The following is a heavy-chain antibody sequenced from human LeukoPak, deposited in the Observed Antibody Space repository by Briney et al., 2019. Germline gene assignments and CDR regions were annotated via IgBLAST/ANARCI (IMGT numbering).Heavy chain of an antibody. J-gene: IGHJ4*02. Sequence: GRSLRLSCAASGFTFDDYAMHWVRQAPGKGLEWVSGISWNSGSIGYADSVKGRFTISRDNAKNSLYLQMNSLRAEDMALYYCAKDIGAVMGRGTGFDYWGQGTLVTVSS. V-gene: IGHV3-9*03. CDR1: GFTFDDYA. D-gene: IGHD3/OR15-3a*01. CDR2: ISWNSGSI. CDR3: AKDIGAVMGRGTGFDY.